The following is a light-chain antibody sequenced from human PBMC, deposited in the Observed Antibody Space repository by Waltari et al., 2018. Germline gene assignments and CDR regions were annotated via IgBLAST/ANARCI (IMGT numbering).Light chain of an antibody. CDR3: QQYYSTPLT. V-gene: IGKV4-1*01. Sequence: DIVMTQSPDSLAVSPGERATINCKSSQSVLYSSNNKNYLAWHQQKPGQPPKLLIYWASTRESGVPDRFSGSGSGTDFTLTISSLQAEDVAVYYCQQYYSTPLTFGGGTKVEIK. CDR1: QSVLYSSNNKNY. CDR2: WAS. J-gene: IGKJ4*01.